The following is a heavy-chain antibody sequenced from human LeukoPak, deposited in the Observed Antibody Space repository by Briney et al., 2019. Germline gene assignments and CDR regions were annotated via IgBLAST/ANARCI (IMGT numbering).Heavy chain of an antibody. J-gene: IGHJ4*02. Sequence: PGGSLRLSCAASGFTFSSYWMHWVRQAPGKGLEWVSGINWNGGSTGYADSVKGRFTISRDNAKNSLYVQMNSLRAEDTALYYCARDSTLSFDYWGQGTLVTVSS. CDR1: GFTFSSYW. CDR2: INWNGGST. CDR3: ARDSTLSFDY. V-gene: IGHV3-20*04.